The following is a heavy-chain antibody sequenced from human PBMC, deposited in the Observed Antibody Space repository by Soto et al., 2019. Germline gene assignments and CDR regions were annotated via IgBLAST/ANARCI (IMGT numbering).Heavy chain of an antibody. J-gene: IGHJ6*02. CDR2: INPSGGST. Sequence: SVKVSCKASGYTFTSYYMHWVRQAPGQGLEWMGIINPSGGSTSYAQKFQGRVTMTRDTSTSTVYMELSSLRSEDTAVYHCARDRITIFGVVNPSMDVWGQGTTVTVSS. V-gene: IGHV1-46*01. CDR1: GYTFTSYY. CDR3: ARDRITIFGVVNPSMDV. D-gene: IGHD3-3*01.